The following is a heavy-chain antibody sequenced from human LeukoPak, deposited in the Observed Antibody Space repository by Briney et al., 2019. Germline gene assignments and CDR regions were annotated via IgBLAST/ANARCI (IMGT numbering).Heavy chain of an antibody. CDR1: GGTFSSYP. J-gene: IGHJ4*02. Sequence: ASVKVSCKASGGTFSSYPISWVRQAPGQGLEWMGWISAYNGNTNYAQKLQGRVTMTTDTSTSTAYMELRSLRSDDTAVYYCAGGLWFGDLNFDYWGQGTLVTVSS. D-gene: IGHD3-10*01. CDR2: ISAYNGNT. V-gene: IGHV1-18*01. CDR3: AGGLWFGDLNFDY.